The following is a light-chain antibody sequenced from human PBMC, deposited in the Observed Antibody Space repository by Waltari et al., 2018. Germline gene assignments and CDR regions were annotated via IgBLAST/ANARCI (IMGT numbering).Light chain of an antibody. V-gene: IGKV3-15*01. CDR2: GVS. Sequence: IVVKQSPATLSVSPGERATLSCRTSQSVSSKLAWYQQKPGQAPRVLIYGVSTRASGIPDRFSGSGSGTEFTLTISSLQSEDFAIYYCHQHSDWPPTWAFGQGTKVEIK. CDR3: HQHSDWPPTWA. J-gene: IGKJ1*01. CDR1: QSVSSK.